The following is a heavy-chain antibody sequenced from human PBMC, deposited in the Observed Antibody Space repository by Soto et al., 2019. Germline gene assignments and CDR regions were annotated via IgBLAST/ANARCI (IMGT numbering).Heavy chain of an antibody. J-gene: IGHJ6*02. CDR2: VYDTGDT. D-gene: IGHD1-1*01. CDR3: VRQGIGYLHGLVDV. Sequence: QVQLQQSGPGLVKPSETLSLTCTVSSGPSSSHNWGWIRQPPGRGLEWIGYVYDTGDTSYNPSLRXXVXISADTTTNHISLTLTSVTAADTAVYYCVRQGIGYLHGLVDVWGQGTTVSVSS. V-gene: IGHV4-59*08. CDR1: SGPSSSHN.